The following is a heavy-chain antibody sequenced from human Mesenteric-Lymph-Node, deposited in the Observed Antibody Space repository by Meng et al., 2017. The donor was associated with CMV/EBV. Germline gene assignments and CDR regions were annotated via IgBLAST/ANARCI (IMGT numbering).Heavy chain of an antibody. V-gene: IGHV3-23*01. CDR2: ISGSGGST. D-gene: IGHD6-6*01. Sequence: GESLKISCAASGFTFSSYWMSWVRQAPGKGLEWVSAISGSGGSTYYADSVKGRFTISRDNAKNTLYLQMNSLRAEDAAVYYCAKEGYSSSSYYYYYAMDVWGQGTTVTVSS. J-gene: IGHJ6*02. CDR3: AKEGYSSSSYYYYYAMDV. CDR1: GFTFSSYW.